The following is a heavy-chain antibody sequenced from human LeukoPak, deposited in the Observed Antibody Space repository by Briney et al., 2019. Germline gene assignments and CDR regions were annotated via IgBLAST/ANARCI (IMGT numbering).Heavy chain of an antibody. CDR3: ARDVGATTYNWFDP. D-gene: IGHD1-26*01. J-gene: IGHJ5*02. CDR1: GYSISSGYF. Sequence: PSETLSLTCTVSGYSISSGYFWGWIRQPPGKGLEWIGGIYYSGSTYYNPSLKSRVTISVDTSKNQFSLKLSSVTAADTAVYYCARDVGATTYNWFDPWGQGTLVTVSS. V-gene: IGHV4-38-2*02. CDR2: IYYSGST.